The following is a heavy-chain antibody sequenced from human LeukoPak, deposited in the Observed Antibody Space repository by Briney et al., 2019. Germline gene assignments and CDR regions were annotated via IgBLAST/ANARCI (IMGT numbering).Heavy chain of an antibody. CDR3: ARAVKYYYDRSDEYFDY. Sequence: SETLSLTCTVSGVSISSYYWNWIRQPAGKGLEWIGRIYTSGSTSYNPSLKSRVTMSVDTSKNQFSLKLRSVTAADTAVYYCARAVKYYYDRSDEYFDYWGQGTLVTVSS. V-gene: IGHV4-4*07. CDR1: GVSISSYY. J-gene: IGHJ4*02. D-gene: IGHD3-22*01. CDR2: IYTSGST.